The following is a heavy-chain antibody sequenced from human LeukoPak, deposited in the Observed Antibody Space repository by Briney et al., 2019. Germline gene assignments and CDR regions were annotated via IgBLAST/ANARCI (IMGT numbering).Heavy chain of an antibody. D-gene: IGHD3-9*01. CDR3: ASGLRYFDWVTDYFDY. CDR1: GFTFSSYW. V-gene: IGHV3-74*01. J-gene: IGHJ4*02. CDR2: LNSDASST. Sequence: GGSLRLSCAASGFTFSSYWMHWVRQAPGKGMVWVSRLNSDASSTSYADSGKGRFTISRENARITMYMQMNRLRAEVKAVYYCASGLRYFDWVTDYFDYWGQGTLVTVSS.